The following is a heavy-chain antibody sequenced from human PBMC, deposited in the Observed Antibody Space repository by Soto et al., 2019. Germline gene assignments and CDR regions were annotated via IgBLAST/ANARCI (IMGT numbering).Heavy chain of an antibody. J-gene: IGHJ4*02. CDR1: GFVFSDYN. Sequence: EVQLVESGGGLVKPGGSLRLSCAASGFVFSDYNMNWVRQAPGKGLEWVASFSTGREYIYYADSVKGRFTISRDNAKNSLYLQMNSLRVEDTAVYYCARGQISRGGYYFGYWGQGTLVTVSS. CDR2: FSTGREYI. D-gene: IGHD3-10*01. V-gene: IGHV3-21*02. CDR3: ARGQISRGGYYFGY.